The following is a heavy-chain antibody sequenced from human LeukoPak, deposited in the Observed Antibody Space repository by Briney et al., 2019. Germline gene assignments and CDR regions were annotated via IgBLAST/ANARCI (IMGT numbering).Heavy chain of an antibody. CDR2: ISVYNGNT. V-gene: IGHV1-18*04. Sequence: ASVKVSCKASGYTFTSYGISWVRQAPGQGLEWMGWISVYNGNTNYAQKFQGRVTMTTDTSTSTVYMELRSLRADDTAVYYCARDHAFDSSCWRYFDYWGQGTLVTVSS. CDR1: GYTFTSYG. CDR3: ARDHAFDSSCWRYFDY. J-gene: IGHJ4*02. D-gene: IGHD6-19*01.